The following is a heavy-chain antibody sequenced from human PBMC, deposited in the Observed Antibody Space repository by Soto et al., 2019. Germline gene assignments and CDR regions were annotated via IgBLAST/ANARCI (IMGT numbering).Heavy chain of an antibody. V-gene: IGHV3-74*03. CDR3: ARRYCSGGSCYSAQDY. Sequence: RXSCTASVFTFSSYWMHWVRQAPGKGLVWVSRINSDGSSTMYADSVKGRFTISRDNAKNTLYLQMNSLRADDTAVYYCARRYCSGGSCYSAQDYWGQGTLVTVSS. J-gene: IGHJ4*02. D-gene: IGHD2-15*01. CDR2: INSDGSST. CDR1: VFTFSSYW.